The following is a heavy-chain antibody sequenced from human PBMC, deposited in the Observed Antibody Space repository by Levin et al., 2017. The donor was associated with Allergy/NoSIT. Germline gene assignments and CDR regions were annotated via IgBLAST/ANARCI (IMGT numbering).Heavy chain of an antibody. CDR1: GGSFSGYY. J-gene: IGHJ5*02. D-gene: IGHD3-10*01. Sequence: PSETLSLTCAVYGGSFSGYYWSWIRQPPGKGLEWIGEINHSGSTNYNPSLKSRVTISVDTPKNQFSLKLSSVTAADTAVYYCARAVYGYAPRSGSYYRGWFDPWGQGTLVTVSS. CDR2: INHSGST. V-gene: IGHV4-34*01. CDR3: ARAVYGYAPRSGSYYRGWFDP.